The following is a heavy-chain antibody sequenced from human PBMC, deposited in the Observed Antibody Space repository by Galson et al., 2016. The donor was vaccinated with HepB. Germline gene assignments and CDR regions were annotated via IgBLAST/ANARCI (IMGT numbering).Heavy chain of an antibody. CDR1: GDSFATYD. V-gene: IGHV1-8*01. CDR3: AIGSDYSNYVAIY. Sequence: SVKVSCKASGDSFATYDINWLRQATGQGPEWIGWMNPNTGDTGYVPKFQGRVTMTRNASISTAYMELSSLRSEDTAVYYCAIGSDYSNYVAIYWGQGTLVTASS. D-gene: IGHD4-11*01. J-gene: IGHJ4*02. CDR2: MNPNTGDT.